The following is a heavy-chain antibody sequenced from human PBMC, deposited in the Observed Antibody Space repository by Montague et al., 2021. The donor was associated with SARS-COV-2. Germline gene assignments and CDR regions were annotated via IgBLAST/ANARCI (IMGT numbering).Heavy chain of an antibody. CDR3: ARRRLREDYFDF. D-gene: IGHD4-17*01. V-gene: IGHV4-39*01. J-gene: IGHJ4*02. Sequence: SETLSLTCTVSGDSVSSSDRYWGWIRQPPGKGLEWLGIVYYSGYTYYNPSVKGRVTISIDASKNQFSLKLNSLTATDTAIYHCARRRLREDYFDFWGQGTLPTVSS. CDR1: GDSVSSSDRY. CDR2: VYYSGYT.